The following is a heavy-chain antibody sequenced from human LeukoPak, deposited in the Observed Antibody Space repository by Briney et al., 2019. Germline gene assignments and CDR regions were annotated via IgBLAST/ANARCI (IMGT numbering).Heavy chain of an antibody. V-gene: IGHV3-30*04. CDR3: AKDRGDGYTSRSYYYMEV. J-gene: IGHJ6*03. Sequence: QAGGSLRLSCAASGFTFSSYAMHWVRQAPGKGLEWVAVISYDGSNKYYADSVKGRFTISRDNAKNSLFLQMNSLRAEDTALYHCAKDRGDGYTSRSYYYMEVWGNGTTVTISS. D-gene: IGHD5-24*01. CDR1: GFTFSSYA. CDR2: ISYDGSNK.